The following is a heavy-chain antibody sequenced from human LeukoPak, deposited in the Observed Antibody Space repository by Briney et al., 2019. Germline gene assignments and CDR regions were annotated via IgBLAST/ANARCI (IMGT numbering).Heavy chain of an antibody. CDR3: ARVRGDILPGYHWFDP. Sequence: GGSLRLSCAASGFTFSSYGMHWVRQAPGKGLEWVAVIWYDGSNKYYADAVKGRFTISRANSKNTLYLKMNRLRAEDTAVYYCARVRGDILPGYHWFDPWGQGTLVTVSS. CDR1: GFTFSSYG. D-gene: IGHD3-9*01. J-gene: IGHJ5*02. V-gene: IGHV3-33*01. CDR2: IWYDGSNK.